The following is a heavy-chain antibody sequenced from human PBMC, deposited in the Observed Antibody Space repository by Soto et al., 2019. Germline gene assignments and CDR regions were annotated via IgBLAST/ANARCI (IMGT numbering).Heavy chain of an antibody. CDR2: INAGNGNT. Sequence: ASVQVSCKASGYTFTSYAMHWVRQAPGQRLEWMGWINAGNGNTKYSQKFQGRVTITRDTSASTAYMELSSLRSEDTAVYYCARGGLDIVPPFDPWGQGTLVTVSS. CDR3: ARGGLDIVPPFDP. J-gene: IGHJ5*02. V-gene: IGHV1-3*01. CDR1: GYTFTSYA. D-gene: IGHD2-2*03.